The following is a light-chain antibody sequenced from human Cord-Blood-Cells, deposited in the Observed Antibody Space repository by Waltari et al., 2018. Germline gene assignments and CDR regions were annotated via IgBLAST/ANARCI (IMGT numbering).Light chain of an antibody. J-gene: IGKJ4*01. CDR1: QSVSSN. V-gene: IGKV3D-15*01. CDR2: GAS. CDR3: QQYNNWPPLT. Sequence: EIVMTQSPATLSVSPGERATLPCRASQSVSSNLAWYQQKPGQAPRLPIYGASIRATGIPARFSGSGSGTEFTLSISSLQSEDFAVYYCQQYNNWPPLTFGGGTKVEIK.